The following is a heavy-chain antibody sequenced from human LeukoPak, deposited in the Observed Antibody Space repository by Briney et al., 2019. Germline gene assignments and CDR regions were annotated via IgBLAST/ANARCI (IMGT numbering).Heavy chain of an antibody. V-gene: IGHV3-53*01. J-gene: IGHJ4*02. Sequence: PGGSLRLSCAASGFTVSSNYMSWVRQAPGKGLEWVSVIYSGGSTYYADSVKGRFTISRDNSKKTLYLQMNSLRAEDTAVYYCAVTVTQGNGDYWGQGTLVTVSS. D-gene: IGHD4-17*01. CDR3: AVTVTQGNGDY. CDR1: GFTVSSNY. CDR2: IYSGGST.